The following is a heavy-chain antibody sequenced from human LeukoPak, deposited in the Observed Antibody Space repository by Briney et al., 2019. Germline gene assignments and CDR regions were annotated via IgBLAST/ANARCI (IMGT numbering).Heavy chain of an antibody. D-gene: IGHD1-14*01. CDR3: ARDRRAALDY. V-gene: IGHV1-18*01. CDR2: ISAYNGNT. J-gene: IGHJ4*02. Sequence: ASVKVSCKVSGYTLTELSMHWVRQAPGQGLEWMGWISAYNGNTNYAQKLQGRVTMTTDTSTSTAYMELRSLRSDDTAVYYCARDRRAALDYWGQGTLVTVSS. CDR1: GYTLTELS.